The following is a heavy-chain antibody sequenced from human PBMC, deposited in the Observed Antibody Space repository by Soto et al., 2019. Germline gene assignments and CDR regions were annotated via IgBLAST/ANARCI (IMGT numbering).Heavy chain of an antibody. V-gene: IGHV1-2*02. CDR3: AKDLTRQLAYWLDP. CDR2: INAHSGGT. J-gene: IGHJ5*02. D-gene: IGHD6-6*01. CDR1: GFSFTGYY. Sequence: ASVKVSCKASGFSFTGYYIHWLRQAPGQGLEWMGWINAHSGGTEYAQKFQGRVTLTRDTSIATAYLTLTSLTSDDTALYYCAKDLTRQLAYWLDPWGQGTQV.